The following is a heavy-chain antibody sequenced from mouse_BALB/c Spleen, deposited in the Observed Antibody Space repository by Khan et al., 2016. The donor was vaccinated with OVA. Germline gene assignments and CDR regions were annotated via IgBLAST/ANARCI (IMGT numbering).Heavy chain of an antibody. J-gene: IGHJ3*01. D-gene: IGHD4-1*01. Sequence: VQLQQSGPELVEPGASVKMSCKASGYTFTNYVMHWVKQKPGQGLEWIGYINPSNAGTRYNEKFKGKATLTSDISSTTAYMELSSLTSEDSAVYYCAREASSWDFSFPYWGQGTLVTVST. CDR2: INPSNAGT. CDR1: GYTFTNYV. V-gene: IGHV1S136*01. CDR3: AREASSWDFSFPY.